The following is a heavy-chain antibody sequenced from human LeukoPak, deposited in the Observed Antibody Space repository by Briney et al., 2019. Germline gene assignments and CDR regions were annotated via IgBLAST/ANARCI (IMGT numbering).Heavy chain of an antibody. CDR3: AREYYYESSGYYPFDY. CDR1: GFTFRSYW. D-gene: IGHD3-22*01. J-gene: IGHJ4*02. Sequence: GGSLRLSCAASGFTFRSYWMSWVRQAPGKGLEWVANIKEDGSEKYYVGSVKGRFTISRDNAKNSLYLQMNSLRAEDTAVYYCAREYYYESSGYYPFDYWGQGALVTVSS. CDR2: IKEDGSEK. V-gene: IGHV3-7*01.